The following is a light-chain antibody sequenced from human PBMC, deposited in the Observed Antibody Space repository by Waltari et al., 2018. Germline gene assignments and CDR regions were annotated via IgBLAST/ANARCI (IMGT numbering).Light chain of an antibody. CDR3: GTWDSSLSGAV. J-gene: IGLJ7*01. V-gene: IGLV1-51*02. CDR2: EKP. CDR1: SSNIGNNY. Sequence: QSVLTQPPSVSAAPGQRVTISCSGGSSNIGNNYVSWYRQFPGTAPKLLIYEKPRRPSGIPGRFSGSKSGTSATLDITGLQAGDEADYYCGTWDSSLSGAVFGGGTHLTVL.